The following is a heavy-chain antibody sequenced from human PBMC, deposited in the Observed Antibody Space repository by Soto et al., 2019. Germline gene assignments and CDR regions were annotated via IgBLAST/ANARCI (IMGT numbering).Heavy chain of an antibody. CDR3: AKKDQLLYFDY. Sequence: EVQLLESGGGLVQPGGALRLSCEASGFTFSSYAMLWVRQAQGKGLEWVSAISGSGGSTYYGDYVKGRCSIYRDNSKSTLYLQMNSLSAEDTAVYYCAKKDQLLYFDYWGQGTLGTGSS. CDR1: GFTFSSYA. J-gene: IGHJ4*02. D-gene: IGHD2-2*01. CDR2: ISGSGGST. V-gene: IGHV3-23*01.